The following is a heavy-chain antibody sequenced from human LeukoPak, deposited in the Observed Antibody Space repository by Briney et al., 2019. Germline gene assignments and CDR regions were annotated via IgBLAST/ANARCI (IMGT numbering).Heavy chain of an antibody. CDR3: ARSGYIYGADAFDI. CDR2: LSHSGYT. D-gene: IGHD5-18*01. Sequence: SETLSLTCAVSGASINSFYWSWIRLPPGKGLEWIGYLSHSGYTTYNPSLKGRVTMSVDTSKNYLSLKLTSMTAADTALYYCARSGYIYGADAFDIWGQGTMVSVSS. CDR1: GASINSFY. V-gene: IGHV4-59*01. J-gene: IGHJ3*02.